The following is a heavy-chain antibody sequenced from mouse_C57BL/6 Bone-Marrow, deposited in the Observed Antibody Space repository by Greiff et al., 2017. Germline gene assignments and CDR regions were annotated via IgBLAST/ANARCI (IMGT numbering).Heavy chain of an antibody. CDR1: GYTFTSYW. CDR2: IYPGNSDT. CDR3: TRGNWDYAMDY. Sequence: VQLQQSGTVLARPGASVKMSCKTSGYTFTSYWMHWVKQRPGQGLEWIWAIYPGNSDTSYNQKFKGKAKLTAVTSASTAYMELSSLTNEDSAVYYCTRGNWDYAMDYWGQGTSVTVSS. J-gene: IGHJ4*01. D-gene: IGHD4-1*01. V-gene: IGHV1-5*01.